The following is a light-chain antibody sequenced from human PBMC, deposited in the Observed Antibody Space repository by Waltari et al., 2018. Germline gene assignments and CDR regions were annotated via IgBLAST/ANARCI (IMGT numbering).Light chain of an antibody. CDR1: SSDIGAYKY. CDR3: SSYTGKTTLVT. CDR2: EVS. J-gene: IGLJ2*01. Sequence: QSALTQPASVSGSPGQSITISCSGTSSDIGAYKYVSWYQQHPGKAPKLVISEVSNRPSGVSYRFTGAKSGHTASLTISGLQTSDEALYYCSSYTGKTTLVTFGGGTKVTVL. V-gene: IGLV2-14*01.